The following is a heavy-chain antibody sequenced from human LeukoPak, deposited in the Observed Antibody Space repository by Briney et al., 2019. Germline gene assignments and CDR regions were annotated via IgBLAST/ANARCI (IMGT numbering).Heavy chain of an antibody. Sequence: GASVKVSCKSSGSTFTVYYMHWVRQAPGQGLEWMGWINPNSGGTNYAQKFQGRVTMTRDTSISTAYMELSRPRSDHTALYYCARSRRYCSGGSCYSRLDYWGQGTLVTVSS. CDR2: INPNSGGT. CDR3: ARSRRYCSGGSCYSRLDY. J-gene: IGHJ4*02. D-gene: IGHD2-15*01. CDR1: GSTFTVYY. V-gene: IGHV1-2*02.